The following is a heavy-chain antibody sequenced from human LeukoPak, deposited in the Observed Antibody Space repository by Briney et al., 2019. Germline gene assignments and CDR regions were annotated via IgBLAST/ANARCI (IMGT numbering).Heavy chain of an antibody. CDR3: AREWLSHNWFDP. D-gene: IGHD3-22*01. J-gene: IGHJ5*02. Sequence: GGSLRLSCASSGFTFSTYAIHWARQAPGKGLEWVAVISNDGSKKYYADSVKGRFTISRDNSKNTLYLQMNSLRDEDTAVYYRAREWLSHNWFDPWGQGTLVTVSS. CDR2: ISNDGSKK. CDR1: GFTFSTYA. V-gene: IGHV3-30*04.